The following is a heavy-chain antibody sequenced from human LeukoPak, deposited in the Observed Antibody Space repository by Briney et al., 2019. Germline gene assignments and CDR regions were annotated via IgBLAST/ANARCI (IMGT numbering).Heavy chain of an antibody. CDR3: ARAIDGYNVNYYYYGMDV. J-gene: IGHJ6*02. V-gene: IGHV4-59*01. D-gene: IGHD5-24*01. CDR1: GGSISSYY. CDR2: IYYSGST. Sequence: SETLSLTCTVSGGSISSYYWSWIRQPPGKGLEWIGKIYYSGSTNYNPSLKSRVTVSVDTSKNQFSLKLSSVTAADTAVYYCARAIDGYNVNYYYYGMDVWGQGTTVTVSS.